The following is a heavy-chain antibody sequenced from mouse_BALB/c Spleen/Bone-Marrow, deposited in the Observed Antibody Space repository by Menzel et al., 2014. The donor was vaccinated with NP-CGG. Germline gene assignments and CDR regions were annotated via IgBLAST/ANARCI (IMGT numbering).Heavy chain of an antibody. J-gene: IGHJ2*01. D-gene: IGHD1-2*01. CDR1: GYTFTSHY. Sequence: VQLVESGAELLKPGTSVKLSCKASGYTFTSHYIYWVKRRPGQGLKWIGEINPNNGGTNFNEKFKSKATLTVDKSSGTAYMQLSSLTSEDSAVYYCTRLSLLRGYFDYWGQGTTLTVSS. V-gene: IGHV1S81*02. CDR3: TRLSLLRGYFDY. CDR2: INPNNGGT.